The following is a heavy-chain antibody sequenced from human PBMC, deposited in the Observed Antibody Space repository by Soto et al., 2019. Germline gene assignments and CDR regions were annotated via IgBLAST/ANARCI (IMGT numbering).Heavy chain of an antibody. CDR1: GFTFSSYG. D-gene: IGHD3-3*01. CDR3: ARGPYDFWSGYSMDLWVDV. CDR2: ISYDGSNK. V-gene: IGHV3-30*03. Sequence: QVQLVESGGGVVQPGRSLRLSCAASGFTFSSYGMHWVRQAPGKGLEWVAVISYDGSNKYYADSVKGRFTISRDNSKNSLYLQMNSLRAEDTAVYYCARGPYDFWSGYSMDLWVDVWGQGTTVTVSS. J-gene: IGHJ6*02.